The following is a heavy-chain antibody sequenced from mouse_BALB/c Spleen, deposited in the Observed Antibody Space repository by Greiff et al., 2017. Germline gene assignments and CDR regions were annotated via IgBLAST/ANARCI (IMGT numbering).Heavy chain of an antibody. Sequence: EVMLVESGGGLVKPGGSLKLSCAASGFTFSSYAMSWVRQSPEKRLEWVAEISSGGSYTYYPDTVTGRFTISRDNAKNTLYLEMSSLRSEDTAMYYCARKNLLLRREGAMDYWGQGTSVTVSS. V-gene: IGHV5-9-4*01. J-gene: IGHJ4*01. CDR2: ISSGGSYT. CDR3: ARKNLLLRREGAMDY. CDR1: GFTFSSYA. D-gene: IGHD1-1*01.